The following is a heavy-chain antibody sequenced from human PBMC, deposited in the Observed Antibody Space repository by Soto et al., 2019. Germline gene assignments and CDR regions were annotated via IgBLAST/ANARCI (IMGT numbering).Heavy chain of an antibody. Sequence: QVQLQESGPGLVKPSETLSLTCTVSGGSISSYYWSWIRQPPGKGLEWIGYIYYSGSTNYNPSLKSRVTISVDTSKNQFSLKLSSVTAADTAVYYCARVRPPYYDFWSGYQTPYYFDYWGQGTLVTVSS. CDR2: IYYSGST. V-gene: IGHV4-59*01. D-gene: IGHD3-3*01. J-gene: IGHJ4*02. CDR1: GGSISSYY. CDR3: ARVRPPYYDFWSGYQTPYYFDY.